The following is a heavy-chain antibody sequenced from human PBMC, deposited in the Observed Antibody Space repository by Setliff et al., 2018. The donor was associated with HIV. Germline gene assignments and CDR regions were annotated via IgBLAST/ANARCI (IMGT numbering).Heavy chain of an antibody. CDR3: ASRGIVVVTMSMPDEFFVH. CDR2: VYYSGTT. D-gene: IGHD2-21*02. CDR1: GYSISTAYY. V-gene: IGHV4-38-2*01. J-gene: IGHJ1*01. Sequence: PSETLSLTCAVSGYSISTAYYWGWIRQPPGKGLEWIGSVYYSGTTYYNPSLRGRVTISVDRSRNQFSLTLNSVTAADTATYYCASRGIVVVTMSMPDEFFVHWGHGTLVTVSS.